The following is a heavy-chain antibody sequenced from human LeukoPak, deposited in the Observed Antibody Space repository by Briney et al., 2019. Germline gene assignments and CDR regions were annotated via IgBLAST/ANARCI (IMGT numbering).Heavy chain of an antibody. CDR2: IFYSGST. V-gene: IGHV4-39*01. D-gene: IGHD6-19*01. CDR3: ARQYSSGWYDAIDWYFLL. CDR1: GGSISSSRYC. Sequence: SETLSPMCTVSGGSISSSRYCWGWIRQPPGKGLEWIGLIFYSGSTYYNPSLKSRVPISVDTSKNQFSLKLSSVTAADTAVYYCARQYSSGWYDAIDWYFLLWGGGTLVTVSS. J-gene: IGHJ2*01.